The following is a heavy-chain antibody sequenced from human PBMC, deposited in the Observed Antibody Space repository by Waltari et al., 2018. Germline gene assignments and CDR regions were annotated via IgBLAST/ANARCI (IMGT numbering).Heavy chain of an antibody. CDR1: GFSFSTYN. J-gene: IGHJ5*02. D-gene: IGHD7-27*01. CDR2: VSRNGAYI. Sequence: EVQLMESGGGLVKPGGSLRLSCAASGFSFSTYNMNWVRQAPGKGLEWGSSVSRNGAYIHYAESVRGRFTISRDNAKTSLYLQMNGLRDEDTAVYYCARGGWGFYLDLWGQGALVTVSS. V-gene: IGHV3-21*01. CDR3: ARGGWGFYLDL.